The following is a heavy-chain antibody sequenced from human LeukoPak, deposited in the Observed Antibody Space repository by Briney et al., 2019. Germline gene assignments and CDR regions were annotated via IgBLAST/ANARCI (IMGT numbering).Heavy chain of an antibody. CDR1: GGTFSSYA. D-gene: IGHD2-15*01. V-gene: IGHV1-69*04. CDR3: ASSVVNCSGGSCYLDY. Sequence: VASVKVSCKASGGTFSSYAISWVRQAPGQGLEWMGRIIPILGIANYAQKFQGRVTITADKSTSTAYMELSSLRSEDTAVYYCASSVVNCSGGSCYLDYWGQGTLVTVSS. CDR2: IIPILGIA. J-gene: IGHJ4*02.